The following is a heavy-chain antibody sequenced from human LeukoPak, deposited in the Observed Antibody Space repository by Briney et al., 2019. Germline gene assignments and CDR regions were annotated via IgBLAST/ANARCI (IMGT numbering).Heavy chain of an antibody. V-gene: IGHV1-3*01. CDR3: ARVAPGDSSGYSPHLADFDI. J-gene: IGHJ3*02. CDR2: INADIGNT. CDR1: GYPFTSYA. Sequence: APLKGSCKTSGYPFTSYALHLLRQAPGLRFELVRWINADIGNTKYFQKLPGSVTITRDTPASTAYMELSSLRSEDTAGYYCARVAPGDSSGYSPHLADFDIWGQGTMVTVSS. D-gene: IGHD3-22*01.